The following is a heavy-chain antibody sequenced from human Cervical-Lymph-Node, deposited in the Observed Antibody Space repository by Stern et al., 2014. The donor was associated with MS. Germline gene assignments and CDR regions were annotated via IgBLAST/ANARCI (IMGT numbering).Heavy chain of an antibody. V-gene: IGHV1-18*01. J-gene: IGHJ4*02. CDR1: GYTFTSYG. CDR3: ARERPIYGGNYYTRTFDY. Sequence: QVQLVQSGAEVKKPGASVKVSCKTSGYTFTSYGISWVRQAPGQGLEWMGWISAYNGNTNYAQKLQGRVTMTTDTSTSPAYMELRSLRSDDTAVYYCARERPIYGGNYYTRTFDYWGQGTLVTVSS. CDR2: ISAYNGNT. D-gene: IGHD1-26*01.